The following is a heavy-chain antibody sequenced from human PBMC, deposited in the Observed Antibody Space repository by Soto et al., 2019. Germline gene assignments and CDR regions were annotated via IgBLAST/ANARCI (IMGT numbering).Heavy chain of an antibody. CDR3: AKVLVGGRYVGAFDY. Sequence: EVQLLESGGGLLQPGGSLRLSCAASGFTFASYTLNWVRQAPGKGLEWVSAISGNGVHTYYADSVKGRFTVSRDNSKNALHLQMNSLRADETAVYFCAKVLVGGRYVGAFDYWGQGTLVTVSS. V-gene: IGHV3-23*01. D-gene: IGHD1-26*01. CDR2: ISGNGVHT. J-gene: IGHJ4*02. CDR1: GFTFASYT.